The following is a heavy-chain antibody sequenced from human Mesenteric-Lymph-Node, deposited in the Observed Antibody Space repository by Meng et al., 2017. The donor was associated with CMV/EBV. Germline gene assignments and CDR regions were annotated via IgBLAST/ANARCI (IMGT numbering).Heavy chain of an antibody. CDR3: ARDLGGYDWDYHYHSGLDV. D-gene: IGHD5-12*01. Sequence: GGSLRLSCAASGFTFNTYSMNWVRQAPGKGLEWVSSVRGSSGFIYYADSVKGRFTISRDNAKNSLYLQMSGLRAEDTAIYYCARDLGGYDWDYHYHSGLDVWGQGTTVTVSS. CDR2: VRGSSGFI. J-gene: IGHJ6*02. V-gene: IGHV3-21*01. CDR1: GFTFNTYS.